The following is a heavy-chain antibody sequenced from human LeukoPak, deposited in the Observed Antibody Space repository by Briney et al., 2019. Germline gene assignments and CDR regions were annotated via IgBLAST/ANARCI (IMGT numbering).Heavy chain of an antibody. CDR1: GFAFSNYE. CDR3: ARVNKIWEYFDY. J-gene: IGHJ4*02. V-gene: IGHV3-48*03. CDR2: ISPSGGSV. Sequence: GGSLRLSCAASGFAFSNYEMNWVRRAPGKGLEWVSTISPSGGSVYYPDSAKGRFTISRDNAKNSLYLQMNSLGAADTAVYYCARVNKIWEYFDYWGRGTLVTVSS. D-gene: IGHD1-26*01.